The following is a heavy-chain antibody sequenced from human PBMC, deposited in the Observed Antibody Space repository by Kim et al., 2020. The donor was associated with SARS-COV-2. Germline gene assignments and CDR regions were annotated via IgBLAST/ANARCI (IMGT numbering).Heavy chain of an antibody. J-gene: IGHJ4*02. V-gene: IGHV4-39*01. CDR1: GGSISSSSYY. CDR3: ARREYSSSSFDY. CDR2: IYYSGST. D-gene: IGHD6-6*01. Sequence: SETLSLTCTVSGGSISSSSYYWGWIRQPPGKGLEWIGSIYYSGSTYYNPSLKSRVTISVDTSKNQFSLKLSSVTAADTAVYYCARREYSSSSFDYWGQGTLVTVSS.